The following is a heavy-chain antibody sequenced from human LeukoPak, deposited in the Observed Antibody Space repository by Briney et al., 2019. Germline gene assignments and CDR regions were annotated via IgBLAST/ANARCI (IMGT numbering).Heavy chain of an antibody. CDR1: GFTFSSYG. V-gene: IGHV3-33*08. D-gene: IGHD2-8*01. CDR2: IWYDRSNK. CDR3: ARDKGYCTNGVCYDWFDP. J-gene: IGHJ5*02. Sequence: GGSLRLSCAASGFTFSSYGMHWVRQAPGKGLEWVAVIWYDRSNKYYADSVKGRFTISRDNSKNTLYLQMNSLRAEDTAVYYCARDKGYCTNGVCYDWFDPWGQGTLVTVSS.